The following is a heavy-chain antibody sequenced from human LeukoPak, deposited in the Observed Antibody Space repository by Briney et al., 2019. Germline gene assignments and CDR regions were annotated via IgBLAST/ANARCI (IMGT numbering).Heavy chain of an antibody. J-gene: IGHJ4*02. CDR3: VTYSGGIKSPGYY. V-gene: IGHV3-7*01. CDR2: IKQDGSEK. D-gene: IGHD1-14*01. CDR1: GFTFSSYW. Sequence: GGSLRLSCAASGFTFSSYWMSWVRQAPGKGLEWVANIKQDGSEKYYVDSVKGRFTISRDNAKNSLYLQMNSLRLEDTADYYCVTYSGGIKSPGYYWGQGTLVTVSS.